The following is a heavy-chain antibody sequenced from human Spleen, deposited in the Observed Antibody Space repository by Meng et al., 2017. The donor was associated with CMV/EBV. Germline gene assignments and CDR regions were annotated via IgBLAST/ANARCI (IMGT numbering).Heavy chain of an antibody. J-gene: IGHJ4*01. CDR1: GFIVSHNY. Sequence: GGSLRLSCAASGFIVSHNYMNWVRQAPGKGLEWVSIIDSDGNTYYADSVKGRFTISRDNSKNTLYLQMNSLRAEDTAIYYCASSMILDYWGHGALVTVSS. CDR3: ASSMILDY. CDR2: IDSDGNT. V-gene: IGHV3-53*01. D-gene: IGHD3-16*01.